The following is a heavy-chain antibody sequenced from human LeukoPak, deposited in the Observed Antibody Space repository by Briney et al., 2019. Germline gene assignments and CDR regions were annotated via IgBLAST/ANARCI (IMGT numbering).Heavy chain of an antibody. CDR3: ARLGYCSSTSCYGHGIFDY. CDR1: GYSFTTYR. CDR2: INAGNGNT. V-gene: IGHV1-3*01. J-gene: IGHJ4*02. Sequence: PGESLKISCKGSGYSFTTYRIGWVRQAPGQRLEWMGWINAGNGNTKYSQKFQGRVTITRDTSASTAYMELSSLRSEDTAVYYCARLGYCSSTSCYGHGIFDYWGQGTLVTVSS. D-gene: IGHD2-2*01.